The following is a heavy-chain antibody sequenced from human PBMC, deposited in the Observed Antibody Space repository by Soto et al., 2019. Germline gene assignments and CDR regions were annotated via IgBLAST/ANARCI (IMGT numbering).Heavy chain of an antibody. V-gene: IGHV1-18*01. CDR1: GYTFTSYG. CDR3: AREGGYSYEYYFDY. Sequence: QVQLVQSGAEVKKPGASVKVSYKASGYTFTSYGINWVRQAPGQGLEWMGWISGYSGNTNYAQKLRGRVTMTTDTSTSTAYMELRSLRSDDTAVYYCAREGGYSYEYYFDYWGQGTLVTVSS. D-gene: IGHD5-18*01. CDR2: ISGYSGNT. J-gene: IGHJ4*02.